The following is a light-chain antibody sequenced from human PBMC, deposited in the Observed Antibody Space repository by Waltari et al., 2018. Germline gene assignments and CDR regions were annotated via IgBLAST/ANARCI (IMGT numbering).Light chain of an antibody. CDR3: QQYNNWPPKIT. Sequence: EIVMTQSPATLSMSPGERATLSCRASQRVGNRLAWYQQKPGQSPTLLIYGASTRATGIPARFSGSGSGTEFTLTISSLQSEDFALYYCQQYNNWPPKITFGQGTRLEIK. V-gene: IGKV3-15*01. CDR1: QRVGNR. CDR2: GAS. J-gene: IGKJ5*01.